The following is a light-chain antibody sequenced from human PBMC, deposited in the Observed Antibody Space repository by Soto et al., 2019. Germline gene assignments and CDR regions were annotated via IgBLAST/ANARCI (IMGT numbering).Light chain of an antibody. CDR2: KND. CDR3: ATWDDSVSGDV. CDR1: SSNIGSFS. Sequence: QSVLTQPPSASGTPGQRITISCSGSSSNIGSFSVYWFQQLPGTAPKLLIYKNDHRPSWVPDRFSGSKSGTSASLAISGLRSEDEADYSCATWDDSVSGDVFGTGTKLTVL. J-gene: IGLJ1*01. V-gene: IGLV1-47*01.